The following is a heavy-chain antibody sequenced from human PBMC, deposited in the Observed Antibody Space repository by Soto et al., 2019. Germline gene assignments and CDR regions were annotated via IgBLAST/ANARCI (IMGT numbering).Heavy chain of an antibody. D-gene: IGHD1-26*01. Sequence: SETLSLTCAVSGGSISSGGYSWSWIRQPPGKGLEWIGYIYHSGSTYYNPSLKSRVTISVDTSKKQFSLKLSSVTAADTAVYYCARGSGNYYYYGLDVWGQGTTVTVSS. CDR3: ARGSGNYYYYGLDV. J-gene: IGHJ6*02. CDR1: GGSISSGGYS. CDR2: IYHSGST. V-gene: IGHV4-30-2*01.